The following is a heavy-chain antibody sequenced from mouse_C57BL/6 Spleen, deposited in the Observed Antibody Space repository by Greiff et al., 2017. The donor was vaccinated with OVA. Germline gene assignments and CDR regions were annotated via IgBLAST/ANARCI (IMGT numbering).Heavy chain of an antibody. CDR3: APHYYGSSYYAMDY. CDR1: GYTFTDYY. J-gene: IGHJ4*01. CDR2: INPYNGGT. Sequence: EVQGVESGPVLVKPGASVKMSCKASGYTFTDYYMNWVKQSHGKSLEWIGVINPYNGGTSYNQKFKGKATLTVDKSSSTAYMELNSLTSEDSAVYYCAPHYYGSSYYAMDYWGQGTSVTVSS. D-gene: IGHD1-1*01. V-gene: IGHV1-19*01.